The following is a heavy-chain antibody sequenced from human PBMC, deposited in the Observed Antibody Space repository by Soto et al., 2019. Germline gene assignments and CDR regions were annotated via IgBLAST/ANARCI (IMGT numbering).Heavy chain of an antibody. CDR2: IKQDGSEK. Sequence: GGSLRLSCAASGFTFSSYWMSWVRQAPGKGLEWVANIKQDGSEKYYVDSVKGRFTISRDNAKNSLYLQMNSLRAEDTAVYYCARRLCSGGSCYRDYYYYMDVWGKGTTVTVSS. V-gene: IGHV3-7*01. CDR3: ARRLCSGGSCYRDYYYYMDV. D-gene: IGHD2-15*01. J-gene: IGHJ6*03. CDR1: GFTFSSYW.